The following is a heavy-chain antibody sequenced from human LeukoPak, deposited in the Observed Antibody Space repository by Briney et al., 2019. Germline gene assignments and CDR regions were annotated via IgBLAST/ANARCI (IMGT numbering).Heavy chain of an antibody. CDR1: GGSISSVSSY. Sequence: SETLSLTCTVSGGSISSVSSYWSWIRQPAGKGLEWIGRIYYSGSTTYNPSLKSRVTISIDTSKNQFSLKLTSVTAADTAVYYCASDRGRESDYWGQGTLVTVSS. CDR3: ASDRGRESDY. D-gene: IGHD3-10*01. V-gene: IGHV4-61*02. J-gene: IGHJ4*02. CDR2: IYYSGST.